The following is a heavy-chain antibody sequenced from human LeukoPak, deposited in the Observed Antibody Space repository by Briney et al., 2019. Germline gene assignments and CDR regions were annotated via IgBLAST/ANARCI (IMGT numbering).Heavy chain of an antibody. Sequence: ASVKLSCKASVYSFTSCYIHWVRQAPRQGLEWMGIINPSDGSTSYAQKSQGRVTKTRDTSTSTVYMELSILRPEDTAVYYCARDLGLGADGKLRYVFAMWGKGKMVTVSS. CDR2: INPSDGST. CDR3: ARDLGLGADGKLRYVFAM. D-gene: IGHD1-26*01. J-gene: IGHJ3*02. V-gene: IGHV1-46*01. CDR1: VYSFTSCY.